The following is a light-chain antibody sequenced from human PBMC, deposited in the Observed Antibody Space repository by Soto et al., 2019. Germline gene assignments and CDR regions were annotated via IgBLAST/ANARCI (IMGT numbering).Light chain of an antibody. CDR3: QQSHSTPFT. J-gene: IGKJ5*01. Sequence: EIVLTQSPGTLSLSPGERATLSCRASQSVTSNYLAWYQQTPGQAPRLLIYGASTRATGIPARFSGSGSGTEFTLTISSLQPEDFASYCCQQSHSTPFTFGQGTRLEIK. CDR1: QSVTSNY. CDR2: GAS. V-gene: IGKV3-20*01.